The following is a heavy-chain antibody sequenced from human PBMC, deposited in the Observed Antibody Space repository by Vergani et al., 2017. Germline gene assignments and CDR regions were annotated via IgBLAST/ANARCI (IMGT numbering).Heavy chain of an antibody. D-gene: IGHD4-23*01. CDR2: IWYDGSNK. CDR1: GFTFSSYG. V-gene: IGHV3-33*06. Sequence: QVQLVESGGGVVQPGRSLRLSCAASGFTFSSYGMHWVRQAPGKGLEWVAVIWYDGSNKYYADSVKGRFTISRDNSKNTLYLQMNSLRAEDTAVYYCAKAVVTGLVFQHWGLGTLVTVSS. J-gene: IGHJ1*01. CDR3: AKAVVTGLVFQH.